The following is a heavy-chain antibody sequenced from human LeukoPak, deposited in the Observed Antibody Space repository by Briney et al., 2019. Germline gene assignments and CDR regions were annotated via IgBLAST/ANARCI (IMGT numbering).Heavy chain of an antibody. CDR2: IYTSGST. J-gene: IGHJ6*03. V-gene: IGHV4-61*02. CDR3: ARVRGDYGEDSYYYYMDV. CDR1: GGSISSSSYY. D-gene: IGHD4-17*01. Sequence: SETLSLTCTVSGGSISSSSYYWSWIRQPAGTGLEWVGRIYTSGSTNYNPSPKSRVTISVDTSKTQFSLKLSSVTAADTAVYYCARVRGDYGEDSYYYYMDVWGKGTTVTISS.